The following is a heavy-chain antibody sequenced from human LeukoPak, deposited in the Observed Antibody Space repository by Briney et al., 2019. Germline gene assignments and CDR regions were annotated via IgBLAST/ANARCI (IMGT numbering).Heavy chain of an antibody. CDR3: VKTGSGWYGDY. D-gene: IGHD6-13*01. J-gene: IGHJ4*02. CDR1: GFSFSAYA. Sequence: GGSLRLSCAASGFSFSAYAMYWVRQAPGKGPEWVALIRYDGINKYCGDSVKGRFTISRDNSKNMLYLQMNSLRAEDTAVYYCVKTGSGWYGDYWGQGARVTVSS. V-gene: IGHV3-30*02. CDR2: IRYDGINK.